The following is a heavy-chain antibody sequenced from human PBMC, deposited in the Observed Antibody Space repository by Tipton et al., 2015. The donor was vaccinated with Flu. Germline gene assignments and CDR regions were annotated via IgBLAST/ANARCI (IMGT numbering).Heavy chain of an antibody. Sequence: SLRLSCAGSGFTFSSYWMTWVRQAPGEGLEWVANINQDGSKTYSVDSVKGRFTISRDNAKNSVYLQMNSLRVEDTAVYYCARAIAAAGSIWGQGTMVTVSS. CDR2: INQDGSKT. CDR3: ARAIAAAGSI. J-gene: IGHJ3*02. V-gene: IGHV3-7*03. D-gene: IGHD6-13*01. CDR1: GFTFSSYW.